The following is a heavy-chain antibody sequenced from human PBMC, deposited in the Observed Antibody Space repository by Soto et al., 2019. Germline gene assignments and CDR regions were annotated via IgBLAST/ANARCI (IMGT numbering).Heavy chain of an antibody. J-gene: IGHJ6*02. D-gene: IGHD2-2*01. Sequence: SETLSLTCTVSGGSISSYYWSWILQPPGKGLEWIGYIYYSGSTNYNPSLKSRVTISVDTSKNQVSLKLSSVTAADSAVYFCARGRYHLLHPYYSGMDVWGQGTTVTVSS. CDR3: ARGRYHLLHPYYSGMDV. V-gene: IGHV4-59*12. CDR2: IYYSGST. CDR1: GGSISSYY.